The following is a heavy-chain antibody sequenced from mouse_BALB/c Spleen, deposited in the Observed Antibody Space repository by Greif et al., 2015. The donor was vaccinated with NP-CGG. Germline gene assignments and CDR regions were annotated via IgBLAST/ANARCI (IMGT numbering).Heavy chain of an antibody. CDR1: GFTFSSYA. CDR3: AIRENVFDY. Sequence: VQLQQSGGGLVKPGGSLKLSCAASGFTFSSYAVSWVRQTPEKRLEWVATISSGGSYTYYPDSVKGRFTIARDNAKNTLYLQMSSLRSEDTAMYYCAIRENVFDYWGQGTTLTVSS. J-gene: IGHJ2*01. V-gene: IGHV5-9-3*01. CDR2: ISSGGSYT.